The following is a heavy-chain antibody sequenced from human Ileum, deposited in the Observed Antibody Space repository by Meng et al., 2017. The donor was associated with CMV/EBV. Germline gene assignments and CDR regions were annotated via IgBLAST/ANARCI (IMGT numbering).Heavy chain of an antibody. Sequence: QVQRQESGPGLVKPSEPLSLTCIVSGDSTSGFFWSWIRQPAGKGLEWIGRIYSSGSTFYNPSLESRVTMSIDTSKNQFSLRLASVTAADTAVYFCAKEQSIGIAVTGIFDFWGQGALVTVFS. D-gene: IGHD6-19*01. CDR2: IYSSGST. CDR1: GDSTSGFF. J-gene: IGHJ4*02. CDR3: AKEQSIGIAVTGIFDF. V-gene: IGHV4-4*07.